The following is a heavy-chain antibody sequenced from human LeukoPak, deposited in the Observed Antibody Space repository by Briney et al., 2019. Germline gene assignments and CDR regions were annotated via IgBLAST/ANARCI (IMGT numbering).Heavy chain of an antibody. CDR2: IYNSGT. CDR1: GGSTRNGDYY. J-gene: IGHJ4*02. V-gene: IGHV4-31*03. D-gene: IGHD3-10*01. Sequence: SETLSLTCTVSGGSTRNGDYYWSWIRQHPGKGLEWIGYIYNSGTYYNPSLKSRVTISGETSQSQFSLKLNSVTAADTAGYYCARDASRSPPYYFDYWGQGALVTVSS. CDR3: ARDASRSPPYYFDY.